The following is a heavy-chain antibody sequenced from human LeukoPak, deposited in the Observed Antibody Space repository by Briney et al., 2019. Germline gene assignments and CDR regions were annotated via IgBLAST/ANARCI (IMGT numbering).Heavy chain of an antibody. CDR1: GYTFTSYG. CDR2: ISAYNGNT. CDR3: ARSQDYYDSSGYYCLDY. D-gene: IGHD3-22*01. Sequence: ASVKVSCKASGYTFTSYGISWVRQAPGQGLEWMGWISAYNGNTNYAQKFQGRVTITADKSTSTAYMELSSLRSEDTAVYYCARSQDYYDSSGYYCLDYWGQGTLVTVSS. J-gene: IGHJ4*02. V-gene: IGHV1-18*01.